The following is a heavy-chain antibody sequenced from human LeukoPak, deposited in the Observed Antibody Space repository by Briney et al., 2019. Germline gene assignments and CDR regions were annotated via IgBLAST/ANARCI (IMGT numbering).Heavy chain of an antibody. J-gene: IGHJ4*02. V-gene: IGHV3-9*03. CDR1: GFTFDDYA. Sequence: GRSLRLSCAASGFTFDDYAMHWVRQAPGKGLEWVSGISWNSGSIGYADSVKGRFTISRDNAKNSLYLQMNSLRAEDMALYYCAKGSFVTSCCFDYWGQGTLVTVSS. D-gene: IGHD2-2*01. CDR3: AKGSFVTSCCFDY. CDR2: ISWNSGSI.